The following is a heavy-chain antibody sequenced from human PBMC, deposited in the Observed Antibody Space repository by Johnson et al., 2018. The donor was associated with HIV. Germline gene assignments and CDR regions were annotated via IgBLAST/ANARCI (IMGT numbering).Heavy chain of an antibody. CDR3: AKATTGSDAFDI. V-gene: IGHV3-7*01. CDR2: IKEDGSEK. CDR1: GFTFRNYL. D-gene: IGHD1-1*01. J-gene: IGHJ3*02. Sequence: VQLVESGGGLVQPGRSLRLSCAASGFTFRNYLMSWVRQAPGKGLEWVANIKEDGSEKFYVDSVKGRFTISRDNAKNSLYLQMNSLRAEDTAVYYCAKATTGSDAFDIWGQGTMVTVSS.